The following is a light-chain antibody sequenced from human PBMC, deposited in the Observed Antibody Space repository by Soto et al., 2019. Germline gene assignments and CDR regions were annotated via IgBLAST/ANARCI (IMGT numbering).Light chain of an antibody. CDR2: KAS. Sequence: DIQMTQSLCTLSASVGDRVTVTCRARQSISSRLAWYQQKPGKAPKLLIYKASSLESGVPSRFSGSGSGTEFTLTISSLQPDDFATYYCQQYNSYPLTFGGGTKWIS. CDR3: QQYNSYPLT. CDR1: QSISSR. J-gene: IGKJ4*01. V-gene: IGKV1-5*03.